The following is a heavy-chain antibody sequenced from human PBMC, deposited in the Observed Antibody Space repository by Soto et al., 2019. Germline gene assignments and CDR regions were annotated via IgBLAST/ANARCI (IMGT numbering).Heavy chain of an antibody. CDR2: IYQSGST. CDR1: GGSISSRNW. D-gene: IGHD6-6*01. CDR3: AKDRLWGSSDRGAPDDFEV. Sequence: SEILSLACTVSGGSISSRNWWSWLRQSPTKGLAWIGEIYQSGSTNYNPSLESRVTISVDKSKNQFSLELTSLTAADTAVYYCAKDRLWGSSDRGAPDDFEVWGQGTMVT. J-gene: IGHJ3*01. V-gene: IGHV4-4*02.